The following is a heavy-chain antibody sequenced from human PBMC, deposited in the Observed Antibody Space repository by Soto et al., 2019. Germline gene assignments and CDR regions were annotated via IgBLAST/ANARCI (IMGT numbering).Heavy chain of an antibody. V-gene: IGHV3-21*01. CDR3: AHLLYYYDSSGYSKTDY. J-gene: IGHJ4*02. CDR1: GFTFSSYS. Sequence: KPGGSLRLSCAASGFTFSSYSMNWVRQAPGKGLEWVSSISSSSSYIYYADSVKGRFTISRDNAKNSLYLQMNSLRAEDTAVYYCAHLLYYYDSSGYSKTDYWGQGTLVTVSS. CDR2: ISSSSSYI. D-gene: IGHD3-22*01.